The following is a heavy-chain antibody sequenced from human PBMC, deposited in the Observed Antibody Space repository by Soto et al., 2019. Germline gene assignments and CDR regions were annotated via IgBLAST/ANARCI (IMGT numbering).Heavy chain of an antibody. CDR1: GYSFTSYW. J-gene: IGHJ6*02. V-gene: IGHV5-51*01. Sequence: GESLKISCKGSGYSFTSYWIGWVRQMPGKGLGWMGIIYPGDSDTRYSPSFQGQVTISADKSISTAYLQWSSLKASDTAMYYCARQGVSGSYRERYYYGMDVWGQGTTVTVSS. CDR2: IYPGDSDT. CDR3: ARQGVSGSYRERYYYGMDV. D-gene: IGHD1-26*01.